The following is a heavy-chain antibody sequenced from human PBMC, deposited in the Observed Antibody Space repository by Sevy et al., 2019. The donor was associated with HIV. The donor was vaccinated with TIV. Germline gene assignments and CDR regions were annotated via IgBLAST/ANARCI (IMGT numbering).Heavy chain of an antibody. CDR2: VFYFGNT. CDR1: GASVSSANDY. Sequence: SETLSLTCSVSGASVSSANDYWSWIRQPPGKGLEWIGYVFYFGNTNYNPSLKSRATISLDTSKKQFSLKLTSVTAADTAIYYSVRDQYYDILTGLYAMDVWGQGTTVTVSS. J-gene: IGHJ6*02. CDR3: VRDQYYDILTGLYAMDV. D-gene: IGHD3-9*01. V-gene: IGHV4-61*01.